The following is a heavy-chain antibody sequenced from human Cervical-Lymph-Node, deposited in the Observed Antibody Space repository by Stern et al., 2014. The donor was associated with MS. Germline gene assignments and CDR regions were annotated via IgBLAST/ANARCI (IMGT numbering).Heavy chain of an antibody. Sequence: EMQLVESGGGLVQPGGSLRLSCAASGFTFSDHYMDWVRQAPGKGLEWVGRIRNKGNSYTTEYAASGKGRFTISRDDSKNSLYLQMNSLKTEDTAVYYCVRGGSAGRVFDYWGQGTLVTVSS. CDR1: GFTFSDHY. J-gene: IGHJ4*02. V-gene: IGHV3-72*01. CDR3: VRGGSAGRVFDY. CDR2: IRNKGNSYTT. D-gene: IGHD2-8*02.